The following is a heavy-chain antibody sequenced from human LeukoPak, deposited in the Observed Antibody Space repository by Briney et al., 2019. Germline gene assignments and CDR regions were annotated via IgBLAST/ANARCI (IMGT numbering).Heavy chain of an antibody. CDR2: IYPGDSDT. J-gene: IGHJ1*01. D-gene: IGHD6-13*01. CDR1: GYSFTSYW. V-gene: IGHV5-51*01. CDR3: ARAVCSSSCPEYFQH. Sequence: GESLKISCKGSGYSFTSYWIGWVRQMPGKGLEWMGIIYPGDSDTRYSPSFQGQVTISADKSTSTAYLQWSSLKASDTAMYYCARAVCSSSCPEYFQHWGQGTLVTVSS.